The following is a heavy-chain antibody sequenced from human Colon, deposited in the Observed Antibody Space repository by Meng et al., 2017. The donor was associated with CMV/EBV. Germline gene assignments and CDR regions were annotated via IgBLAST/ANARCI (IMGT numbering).Heavy chain of an antibody. D-gene: IGHD2-15*01. CDR1: GFTVSSNY. CDR3: ARELLFGGWKRGGAFDY. CDR2: IYSGGST. V-gene: IGHV3-66*02. Sequence: GESLKISCAASGFTVSSNYMSWVRQAPGKGLGWVSVIYSGGSTYYADSVKGRFTISRDNSKNTLYLQMNSLRAEDTAVYYCARELLFGGWKRGGAFDYWGQGTLVTVSS. J-gene: IGHJ4*02.